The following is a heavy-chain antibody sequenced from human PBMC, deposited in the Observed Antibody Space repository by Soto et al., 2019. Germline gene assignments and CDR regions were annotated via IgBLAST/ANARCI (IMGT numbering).Heavy chain of an antibody. CDR1: GFTFSSYG. Sequence: GGSLRLSWAASGFTFSSYGMHWVRQAPGKGLEWVAVISYDGSNKYYADSVKGRFTISRDNSKNTLYLQMNSLRAEDTAVYYCAKDRAVVPAAIVPYYYGMDVWGQGTTVTVSS. D-gene: IGHD2-2*01. CDR2: ISYDGSNK. CDR3: AKDRAVVPAAIVPYYYGMDV. V-gene: IGHV3-30*18. J-gene: IGHJ6*02.